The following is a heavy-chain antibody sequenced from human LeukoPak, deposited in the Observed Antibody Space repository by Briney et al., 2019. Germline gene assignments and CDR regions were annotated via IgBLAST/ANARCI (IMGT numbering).Heavy chain of an antibody. D-gene: IGHD2-2*01. CDR1: GGSFSGYY. V-gene: IGHV4-34*01. J-gene: IGHJ6*02. Sequence: SETLSLTCAVYGGSFSGYYWSWIRQPPGKGLEWIGEINHSGSINYNPSLKSRITISVDTSKNQFSLKLNSVTAADTAVYYCARGEYCSSTSCYGPYYYYGMDVWGQGTTVTVSS. CDR2: INHSGSI. CDR3: ARGEYCSSTSCYGPYYYYGMDV.